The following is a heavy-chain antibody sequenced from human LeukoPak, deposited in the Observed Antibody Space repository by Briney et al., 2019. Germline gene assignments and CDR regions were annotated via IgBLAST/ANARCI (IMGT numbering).Heavy chain of an antibody. CDR1: GDSISSGGYS. CDR3: ARGGSSVNYYGSGSYYSDYYYYYMDV. D-gene: IGHD3-10*01. V-gene: IGHV4-61*08. Sequence: SETLSLTCAVSGDSISSGGYSWSWIRRPPGKGLEWIGYIYYSGNTNYNPSLKSRVTILVDTSKNQFSLKLSSVTAADTAVYYCARGGSSVNYYGSGSYYSDYYYYYMDVWGKGTTVTVSS. CDR2: IYYSGNT. J-gene: IGHJ6*03.